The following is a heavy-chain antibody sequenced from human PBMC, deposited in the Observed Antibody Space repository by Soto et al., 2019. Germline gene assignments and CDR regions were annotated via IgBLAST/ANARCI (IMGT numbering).Heavy chain of an antibody. CDR3: AREDYGNSAWFDP. Sequence: QVQLVQSGAEVKKPGASVKVSCKASGYTFPSYDINWVRQATGQGLEWMGWMNPNRGNTGYAQKFQGRVTMTTNTSISTAYMGLSSLRSEDTAVYYCAREDYGNSAWFDPWGQGTLVTVSS. J-gene: IGHJ5*01. CDR1: GYTFPSYD. V-gene: IGHV1-8*01. CDR2: MNPNRGNT. D-gene: IGHD3-10*01.